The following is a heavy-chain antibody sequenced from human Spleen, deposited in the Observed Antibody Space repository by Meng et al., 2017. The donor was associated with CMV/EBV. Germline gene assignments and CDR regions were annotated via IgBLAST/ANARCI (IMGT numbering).Heavy chain of an antibody. Sequence: YTFTGYYVHWMRQAPGQGFEWMGWINPNSGDTNYAQKFQGRVTMTRDTSISTAYMELTRLRFDDTAVYYCGLYCSGGGCPYNRLDPWGRGTLVTVSS. V-gene: IGHV1-2*02. D-gene: IGHD2-15*01. CDR3: GLYCSGGGCPYNRLDP. J-gene: IGHJ5*02. CDR2: INPNSGDT. CDR1: YTFTGYY.